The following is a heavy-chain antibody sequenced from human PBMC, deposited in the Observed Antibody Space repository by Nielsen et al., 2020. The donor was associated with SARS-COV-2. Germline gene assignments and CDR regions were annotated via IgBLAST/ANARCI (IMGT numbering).Heavy chain of an antibody. Sequence: GGSLRLSCAASGFTFSSYGMHWVRQAPGKGLEWVAVIWYDGSNKYYADSVKGRFTISRDNSKNTLYLQMNSLRAEDTAVYYCAKDGAVAGGYYWGQGTLVTVSS. CDR1: GFTFSSYG. CDR2: IWYDGSNK. J-gene: IGHJ4*02. CDR3: AKDGAVAGGYY. V-gene: IGHV3-30*02. D-gene: IGHD6-19*01.